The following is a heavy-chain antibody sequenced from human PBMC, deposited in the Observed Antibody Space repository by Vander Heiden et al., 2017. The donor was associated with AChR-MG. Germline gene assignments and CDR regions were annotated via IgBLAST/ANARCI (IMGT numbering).Heavy chain of an antibody. CDR1: GYTFTNYD. CDR3: ARGGDIVATMYVSPFDY. Sequence: QVQLVQSGADGTKPGASVKVSCKASGYTFTNYDMHWVRQAPGQGLEWMGIINPSLSTTTYAQKFKGRVTMTRDTSTTTFYMDMGSLTSEDTAVYYCARGGDIVATMYVSPFDYWGQGTLVTVSS. V-gene: IGHV1-46*01. D-gene: IGHD5-12*01. J-gene: IGHJ4*02. CDR2: INPSLSTT.